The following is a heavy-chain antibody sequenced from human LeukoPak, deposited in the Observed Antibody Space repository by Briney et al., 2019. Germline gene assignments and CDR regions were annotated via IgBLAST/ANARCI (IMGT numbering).Heavy chain of an antibody. CDR1: GFTFSHYS. CDR2: ISSSGNYI. V-gene: IGHV3-21*01. D-gene: IGHD2-15*01. CDR3: ARVRARYGVVVAATSDY. J-gene: IGHJ4*02. Sequence: GGSLRLSCAASGFTFSHYSMNWVRQAPGNGLEWVSSISSSGNYIYYADSVKGRFSISRDNAKNSVYLQMNSLRAEDTAVYYCARVRARYGVVVAATSDYWGQGTLVTVSS.